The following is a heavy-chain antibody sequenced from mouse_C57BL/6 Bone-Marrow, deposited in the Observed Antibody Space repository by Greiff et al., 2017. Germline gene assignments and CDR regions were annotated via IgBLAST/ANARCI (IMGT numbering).Heavy chain of an antibody. D-gene: IGHD3-2*02. J-gene: IGHJ4*01. CDR3: TRENIRISYYYAMDY. V-gene: IGHV1-5*01. CDR2: IYPGNSDT. Sequence: EVQLQQSGTVLARPGASVKMSCKTSGYTFTSYWMHWVKQRPGQGLEWIGAIYPGNSDTSYNQKFKGKAKLTAVTSASTAYMELSSLTNEDSAVYYCTRENIRISYYYAMDYWGQGTSVTVSS. CDR1: GYTFTSYW.